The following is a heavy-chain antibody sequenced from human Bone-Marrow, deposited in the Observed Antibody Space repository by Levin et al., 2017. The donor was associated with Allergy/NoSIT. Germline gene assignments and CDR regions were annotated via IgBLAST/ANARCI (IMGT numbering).Heavy chain of an antibody. CDR3: SRDPSGGYTYGLHYFDY. J-gene: IGHJ4*02. D-gene: IGHD5-18*01. CDR1: GFNFGDYA. CDR2: IKSKAHGETT. V-gene: IGHV3-49*03. Sequence: QSGGSLRLSCTTSGFNFGDYAMSWFRQAPGKGLEWVGLIKSKAHGETTEYAASVKGRFTISRDDSRSLAYLQMNSLKTEDTAVYYCSRDPSGGYTYGLHYFDYWGQGTLVTVSS.